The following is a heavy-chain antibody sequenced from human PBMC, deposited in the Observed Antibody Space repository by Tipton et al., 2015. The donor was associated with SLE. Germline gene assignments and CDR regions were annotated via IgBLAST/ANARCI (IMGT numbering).Heavy chain of an antibody. V-gene: IGHV4-4*09. CDR1: GGSIRSYY. J-gene: IGHJ5*02. D-gene: IGHD6-19*01. Sequence: TLSLTCSVSGGSIRSYYWSWIRQPPGRGLEWIGYIYTSGSTNYNPSLKSRVTISVDTSKNQFSLKLSSVTAADTAVYYCARGDSSGRDPWGQGTLVTVSS. CDR2: IYTSGST. CDR3: ARGDSSGRDP.